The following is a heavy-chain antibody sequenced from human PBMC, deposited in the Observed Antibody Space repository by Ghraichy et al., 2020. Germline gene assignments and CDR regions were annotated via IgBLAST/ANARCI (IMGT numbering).Heavy chain of an antibody. V-gene: IGHV3-11*04. Sequence: GGSLRLSCVASGFTFSDYYMSWIRQAPGKGLEWVSYISSSGSTIYYADSVKGRFTISRDNAKNSLYLQMNSLRAEDTAVYYCARDLRIVVPAAHDYWGQGTLVTDSS. J-gene: IGHJ4*02. CDR1: GFTFSDYY. CDR3: ARDLRIVVPAAHDY. D-gene: IGHD2-2*01. CDR2: ISSSGSTI.